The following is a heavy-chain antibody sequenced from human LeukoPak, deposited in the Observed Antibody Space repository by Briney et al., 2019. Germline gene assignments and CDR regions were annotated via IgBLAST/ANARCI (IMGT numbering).Heavy chain of an antibody. J-gene: IGHJ3*02. CDR1: GYTFTSYG. CDR3: ARDYYDSSGYYGLNAFDI. V-gene: IGHV1-18*01. CDR2: ISAYNGNT. Sequence: ASVKVSCKASGYTFTSYGISWVRQAPGKGLEWMGWISAYNGNTNYAQKLQGRVTMTTDTSTSTAYMELRSLRSDDTAVYCCARDYYDSSGYYGLNAFDIWGQGTMVTVSS. D-gene: IGHD3-22*01.